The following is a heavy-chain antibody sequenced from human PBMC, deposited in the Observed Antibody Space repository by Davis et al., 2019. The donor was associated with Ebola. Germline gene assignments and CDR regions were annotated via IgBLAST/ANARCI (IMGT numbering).Heavy chain of an antibody. CDR2: ISAYNGNT. V-gene: IGHV1-18*01. Sequence: AASVKVSCKASGYTFTSYGISWVRQAPGQGLEWMGWISAYNGNTNYAQKLQGRVTMTTDTSTSTAYMELRSLRSEDTAVYYCARVLRIAAARVTLVGYGMDVWGQGTTVTVSS. CDR1: GYTFTSYG. CDR3: ARVLRIAAARVTLVGYGMDV. J-gene: IGHJ6*02. D-gene: IGHD6-13*01.